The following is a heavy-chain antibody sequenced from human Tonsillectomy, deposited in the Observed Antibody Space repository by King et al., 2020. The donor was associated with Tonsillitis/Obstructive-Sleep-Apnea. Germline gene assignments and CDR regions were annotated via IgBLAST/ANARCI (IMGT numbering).Heavy chain of an antibody. CDR1: GYSFTTYW. CDR3: AGRIGVDDCTSPAYYCDMEV. J-gene: IGHJ6*03. D-gene: IGHD2-21*01. Sequence: VQLVESGAEVKKPGESLQISCQGAGYSFTTYWIGWVRQMPGKGLEWMGIIYPGDAETRYSPSFQGQVTISADKSFSTAYLQWSRLKASDTAMYFCAGRIGVDDCTSPAYYCDMEVRGKGTTVT. V-gene: IGHV5-51*01. CDR2: IYPGDAET.